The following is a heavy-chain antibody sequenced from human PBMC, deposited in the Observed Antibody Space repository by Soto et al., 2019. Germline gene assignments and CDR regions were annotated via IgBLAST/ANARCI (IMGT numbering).Heavy chain of an antibody. CDR1: GFTFSSFG. D-gene: IGHD6-19*01. CDR3: AKDTRGWYNYQYYYGMDV. V-gene: IGHV3-30*18. Sequence: QVQLVESGGGVVQPGRSLRLSCAASGFTFSSFGLHWVRQAPGKGLEWVSPISYDGTNTYYADSVKGRFTISRDNSKNTMYLQMNRLRAEDTAVYYCAKDTRGWYNYQYYYGMDVWGQGTTVTVSS. J-gene: IGHJ6*02. CDR2: ISYDGTNT.